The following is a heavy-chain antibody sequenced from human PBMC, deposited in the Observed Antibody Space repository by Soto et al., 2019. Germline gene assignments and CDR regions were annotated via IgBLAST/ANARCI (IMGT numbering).Heavy chain of an antibody. Sequence: QLQLQESGSGLVKPSQTLSLTCAVSGGSISSGGYSWTWIRQPPGKGLEWIGYIYDSGTTYYTPSLKSRVTISVDRSKNQFSLKPSSVTAADTAVYYCARAHYGDYGYGMDVWGQGTTVTVSS. V-gene: IGHV4-30-2*01. D-gene: IGHD4-17*01. CDR2: IYDSGTT. CDR1: GGSISSGGYS. J-gene: IGHJ6*02. CDR3: ARAHYGDYGYGMDV.